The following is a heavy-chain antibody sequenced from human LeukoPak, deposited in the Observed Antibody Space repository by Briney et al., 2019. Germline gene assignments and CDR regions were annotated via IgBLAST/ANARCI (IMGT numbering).Heavy chain of an antibody. J-gene: IGHJ4*02. V-gene: IGHV4-34*01. CDR3: ARLLEDIVVVPAAERDYYFDY. D-gene: IGHD2-2*01. CDR1: GGSFSGYY. CDR2: INHSGST. Sequence: SETLSLTCAVYGGSFSGYYWSWIRQPPGKGLEWIGEINHSGSTNYNPSLKSRVTISVDTSKNQFSLKLSSVTAADTAAYYCARLLEDIVVVPAAERDYYFDYWGQGTLVTVSS.